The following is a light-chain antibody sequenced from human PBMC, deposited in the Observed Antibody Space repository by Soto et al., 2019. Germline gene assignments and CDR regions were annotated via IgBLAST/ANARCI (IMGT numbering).Light chain of an antibody. V-gene: IGKV2-30*01. CDR3: MQGTHWPFT. Sequence: DVVIIQPPLSLPVTLGQPVSISCRSSQSLVYSDGDTYLNWFQQRPGQSPMRLIYKVSNRDSGVPDRFSGSGSGTDFTLKISRVEAEAVGVYYCMQGTHWPFTFGPGTKVNIK. CDR2: KVS. CDR1: QSLVYSDGDTY. J-gene: IGKJ3*01.